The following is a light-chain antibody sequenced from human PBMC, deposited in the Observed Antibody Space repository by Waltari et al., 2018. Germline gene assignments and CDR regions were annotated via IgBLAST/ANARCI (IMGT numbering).Light chain of an antibody. CDR3: CSYAGTTSWL. CDR2: EVN. J-gene: IGLJ3*02. CDR1: SSDVGDYNL. V-gene: IGLV2-23*02. Sequence: QSALTQPASVSGSPGQSITIPCTGTSSDVGDYNLFSWYQQHAGQVPKLIIYEVNKRPSGFSTRFSGSRSGNTASLTISGLQAEDEATYFCCSYAGTTSWLFGGGTKVTVL.